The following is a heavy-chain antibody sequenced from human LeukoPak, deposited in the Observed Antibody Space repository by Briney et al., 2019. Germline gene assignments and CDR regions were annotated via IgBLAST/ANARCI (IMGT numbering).Heavy chain of an antibody. CDR3: ASTWFWSGYYYYFDY. CDR2: ITPIFGTA. V-gene: IGHV1-69*05. CDR1: GGTFSSYA. Sequence: GSSVKVSCKASGGTFSSYAISWVRQAPGQGLEWMGGITPIFGTANYAQKFQGRVTITTDESTSTAYMELSSLRSEDTAVYYCASTWFWSGYYYYFDYWGQGTLVTVSS. J-gene: IGHJ4*02. D-gene: IGHD3-3*01.